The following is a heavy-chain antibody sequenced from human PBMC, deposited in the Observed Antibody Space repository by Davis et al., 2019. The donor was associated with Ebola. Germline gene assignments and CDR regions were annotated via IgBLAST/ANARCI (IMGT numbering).Heavy chain of an antibody. CDR2: LGLSADT. D-gene: IGHD2-2*02. CDR1: GFVFSSYV. V-gene: IGHV3-23*01. J-gene: IGHJ4*02. CDR3: AKGRTIPLALDF. Sequence: GESLKISCAASGFVFSSYVMSWVRRAPGKGLEWVSTLGLSADTYYADSVKGRFTISRDNSKNTLYLQMNSLRGEDTAFYYCAKGRTIPLALDFWGRGTLVTVSS.